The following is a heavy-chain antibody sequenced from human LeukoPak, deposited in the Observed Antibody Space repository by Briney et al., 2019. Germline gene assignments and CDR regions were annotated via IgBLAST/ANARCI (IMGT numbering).Heavy chain of an antibody. J-gene: IGHJ4*02. CDR1: GFPFSTYA. CDR3: AKETDSSGYYFDY. Sequence: PGGSLRLSCAASGFPFSTYAMHWVRQAPGKGLEWVAVISYDGSNKYYADSVKGRFTISRDNSKNTLYLQMNSLRAEDTAVYYCAKETDSSGYYFDYRGQGTLVTVSS. V-gene: IGHV3-30-3*01. CDR2: ISYDGSNK. D-gene: IGHD3-22*01.